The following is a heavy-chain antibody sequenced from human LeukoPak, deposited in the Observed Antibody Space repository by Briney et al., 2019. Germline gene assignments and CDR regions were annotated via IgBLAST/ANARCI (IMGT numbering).Heavy chain of an antibody. V-gene: IGHV1-2*02. CDR3: ARGSIVGATFDYFDY. J-gene: IGHJ4*02. Sequence: GASVKVSCKASGYTFTGYYMHWVRQAPGQGREWMGWINPNSGGTNYAQKFQGRVTMTRDTSISTAYMELSRLRSDDTAVYYCARGSIVGATFDYFDYWGQGTLVTVSS. D-gene: IGHD1-26*01. CDR2: INPNSGGT. CDR1: GYTFTGYY.